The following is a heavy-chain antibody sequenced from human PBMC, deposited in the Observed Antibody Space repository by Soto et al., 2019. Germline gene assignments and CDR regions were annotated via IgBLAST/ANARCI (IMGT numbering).Heavy chain of an antibody. D-gene: IGHD1-1*01. Sequence: SQTLSLTCAISGDSVSSNRAGWNWIRQSPSRGLEWLGRTYYRSSWYSDYSASVKGRITINPDTSKNQFSLQLNSVTPEDTAVYNCARDNTNWYFDYWAQGTLVTVSS. V-gene: IGHV6-1*01. CDR3: ARDNTNWYFDY. CDR2: TYYRSSWYS. CDR1: GDSVSSNRAG. J-gene: IGHJ4*02.